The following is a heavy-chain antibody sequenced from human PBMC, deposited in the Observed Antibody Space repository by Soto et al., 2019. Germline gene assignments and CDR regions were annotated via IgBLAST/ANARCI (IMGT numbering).Heavy chain of an antibody. Sequence: GGSLRLSCAASGFTFSSYWMSWVRQAPGKGLEWVANIKQDGSEKYYVDSVKGRFTISRDNAKNSLYLQMNSLRAEDTAVYYCARGVIARLYYFDYWGQGTLVTVSS. CDR2: IKQDGSEK. CDR1: GFTFSSYW. CDR3: ARGVIARLYYFDY. J-gene: IGHJ4*02. V-gene: IGHV3-7*05. D-gene: IGHD3-10*01.